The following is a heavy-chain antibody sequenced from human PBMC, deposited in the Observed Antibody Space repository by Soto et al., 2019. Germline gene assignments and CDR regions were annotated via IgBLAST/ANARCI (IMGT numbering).Heavy chain of an antibody. J-gene: IGHJ4*02. V-gene: IGHV3-23*01. CDR2: ISGSGGST. CDR1: GFTFSSYA. D-gene: IGHD3-22*01. Sequence: PGGSLRLSCAASGFTFSSYAMSWVRQAPGKGLEWVSAISGSGGSTYYADSVKGRFTISRDNSRNTLYLQMNSLRAEDTAVYYCAKVLWVISYFDYWGQGTLVTVSS. CDR3: AKVLWVISYFDY.